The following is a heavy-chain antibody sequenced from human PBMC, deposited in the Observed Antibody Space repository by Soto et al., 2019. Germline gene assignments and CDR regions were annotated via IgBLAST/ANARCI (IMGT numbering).Heavy chain of an antibody. J-gene: IGHJ3*02. V-gene: IGHV1-24*01. CDR1: GYTLTELS. Sequence: ASVKVSCKVSGYTLTELSMHWVRQAPGKGLEWMGGFDPEDGETIYAQKFQGRVTMTEDTSTDTAYMELSSLRSEDTAVYYCATDPGTTRSSRYCSGGSCYSDAFDIWGQGTMVTVSS. CDR3: ATDPGTTRSSRYCSGGSCYSDAFDI. D-gene: IGHD2-15*01. CDR2: FDPEDGET.